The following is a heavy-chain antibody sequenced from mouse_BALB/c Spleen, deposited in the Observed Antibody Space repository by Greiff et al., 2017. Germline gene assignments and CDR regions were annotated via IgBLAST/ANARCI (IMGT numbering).Heavy chain of an antibody. J-gene: IGHJ1*01. CDR2: ISDGGSYT. CDR1: GFTFSDYY. CDR3: ARDYYGSSPWYFDV. Sequence: EVHLVESGGGLVKPGGSLKLSCAASGFTFSDYYMYWVRQTPEKRLEWVATISDGGSYTYYPDSVKGRFTISRDNAKNNLYLQMSSLKSEDTAMYYCARDYYGSSPWYFDVWGAGTTVTVSS. V-gene: IGHV5-4*02. D-gene: IGHD1-1*01.